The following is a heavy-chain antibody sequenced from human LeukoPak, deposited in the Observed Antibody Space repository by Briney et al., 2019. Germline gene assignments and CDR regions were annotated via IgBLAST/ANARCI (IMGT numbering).Heavy chain of an antibody. CDR3: ARDRSDIVTGYNDAFDV. V-gene: IGHV3-7*01. CDR1: GFSFSSYW. CDR2: IKLDGTER. Sequence: GGSLRLSCAASGFSFSSYWMSWVRQAAGKELEWVATIKLDGTERYYVESVRGRLTVSRDNAKNSLYLQMNSLRAEDTAVYYCARDRSDIVTGYNDAFDVWGQGTMVTVSP. J-gene: IGHJ3*01. D-gene: IGHD3-9*01.